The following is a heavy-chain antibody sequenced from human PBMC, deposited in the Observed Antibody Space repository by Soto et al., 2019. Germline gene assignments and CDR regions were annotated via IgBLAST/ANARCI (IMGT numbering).Heavy chain of an antibody. J-gene: IGHJ3*02. Sequence: ASVKVSCKASGYTFTSYAMHWVRQAPGQRLEWMGWINAGNGNTRYSQKFQGRVTITRDTSASTAYMELSSLRSEDTAVYYCARSSGWNAFDIWGQGTMVTVSS. V-gene: IGHV1-3*01. CDR1: GYTFTSYA. D-gene: IGHD6-19*01. CDR3: ARSSGWNAFDI. CDR2: INAGNGNT.